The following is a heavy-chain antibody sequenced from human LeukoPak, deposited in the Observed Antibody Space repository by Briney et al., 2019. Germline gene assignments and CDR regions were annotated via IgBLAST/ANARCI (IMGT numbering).Heavy chain of an antibody. CDR1: GFTFSSYG. D-gene: IGHD4-17*01. CDR3: AKDLPTVTMYYFDY. CDR2: ISYDGSNK. Sequence: GGSLRLSCAASGFTFSSYGMHWVRQAPGKGLEWVAVISYDGSNKYYADSVKGRFTISRDNSKNTLYLQMNSLRAEDTAVYYCAKDLPTVTMYYFDYWGQGILVTVSS. V-gene: IGHV3-30*18. J-gene: IGHJ4*02.